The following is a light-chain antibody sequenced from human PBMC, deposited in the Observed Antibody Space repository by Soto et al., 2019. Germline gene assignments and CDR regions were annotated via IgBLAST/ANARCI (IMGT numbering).Light chain of an antibody. Sequence: QSVLTQPRSVSASPGQSVTISCTATSSDVGRYDYVSWYQQHPGKAPKLIVYDVTERPSGVPDRFSGSKSGNTASLTISGLQAEDEADYSCCSFAGSYSYVFGTGTKVTVL. CDR3: CSFAGSYSYV. V-gene: IGLV2-11*01. CDR2: DVT. CDR1: SSDVGRYDY. J-gene: IGLJ1*01.